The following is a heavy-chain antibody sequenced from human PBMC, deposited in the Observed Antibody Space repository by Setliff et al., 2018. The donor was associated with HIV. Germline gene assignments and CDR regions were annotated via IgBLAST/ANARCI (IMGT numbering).Heavy chain of an antibody. CDR3: ARDKGGQYYDSSDYWDWYLDL. CDR2: IHYSGST. D-gene: IGHD3-22*01. Sequence: NPSETLSLTCTVSGGSISNYYWNWIRQPPGKRLEWIGYIHYSGSTNYNPSLKSRVTISVDTSKNQFSLKLSSVTAADTAVYYCARDKGGQYYDSSDYWDWYLDLWGRGTLVTVSS. CDR1: GGSISNYY. V-gene: IGHV4-59*01. J-gene: IGHJ2*01.